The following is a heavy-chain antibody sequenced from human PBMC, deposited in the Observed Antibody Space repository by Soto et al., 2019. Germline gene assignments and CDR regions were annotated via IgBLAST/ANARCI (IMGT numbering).Heavy chain of an antibody. CDR2: MNPNSGKA. V-gene: IGHV1-8*01. Sequence: QVQLVQSGAEVKKPGASVKVSCKASGYTFTSYDINWVRQAAGQGLEWIGWMNPNSGKAVYAQKFQGRVTMAGNNSISTAYMELSSLRSDDTAVYFCARGLVVVSATYWYFDLWGRGTLVTVSS. CDR3: ARGLVVVSATYWYFDL. D-gene: IGHD2-15*01. J-gene: IGHJ2*01. CDR1: GYTFTSYD.